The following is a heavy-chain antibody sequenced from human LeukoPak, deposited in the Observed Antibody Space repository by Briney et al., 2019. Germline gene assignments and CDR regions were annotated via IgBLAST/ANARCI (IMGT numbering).Heavy chain of an antibody. D-gene: IGHD3-10*01. CDR1: GYTFTSYY. J-gene: IGHJ4*02. CDR2: INPSGGST. CDR3: VVTFGELLYFDY. V-gene: IGHV1-46*01. Sequence: GASVKVSCKASGYTFTSYYMHWVRQAPGQGLEWMGIINPSGGSTSYAQKFQGRVTITRDTSTSTVYMELSSLRSEDTAVYYCVVTFGELLYFDYWGQGTLVIVSS.